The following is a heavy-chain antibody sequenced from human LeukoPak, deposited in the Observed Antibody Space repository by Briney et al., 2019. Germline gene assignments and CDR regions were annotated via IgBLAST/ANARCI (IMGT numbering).Heavy chain of an antibody. CDR2: IYYSGSA. J-gene: IGHJ2*01. CDR1: GGSISSYY. CDR3: ARLHGSGSATWYFDL. D-gene: IGHD3-10*01. Sequence: NPSETLSLTCTVSGGSISSYYWSWIRQPPGKGLEWIGYIYYSGSANYNPSLKSRVTISVDTSKNQFSLKLSSVTAADTAVYYCARLHGSGSATWYFDLWGRGTLVTVSS. V-gene: IGHV4-59*08.